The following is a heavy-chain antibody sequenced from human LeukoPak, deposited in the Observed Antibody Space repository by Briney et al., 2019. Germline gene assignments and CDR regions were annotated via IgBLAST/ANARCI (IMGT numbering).Heavy chain of an antibody. CDR3: ARYRYDFWSGYEEGNDAFDI. Sequence: GGSLRLSCAASGFTFSSYEMNWVRQAPGKGLEWVSYISSSGSTIYYADSVKGRFTISRDNAKNSLYLQMNSLRAGDTAVYYCARYRYDFWSGYEEGNDAFDIWGQGTMVTVSS. CDR1: GFTFSSYE. V-gene: IGHV3-48*03. D-gene: IGHD3-3*01. J-gene: IGHJ3*02. CDR2: ISSSGSTI.